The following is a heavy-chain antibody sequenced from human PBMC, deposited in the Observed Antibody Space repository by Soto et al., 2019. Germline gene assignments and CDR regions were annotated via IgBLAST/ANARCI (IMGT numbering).Heavy chain of an antibody. V-gene: IGHV1-18*01. CDR1: GYTFTSFG. CDR3: ARDDIAVAGTLCDY. Sequence: ASVKVSCKASGYTFTSFGISWVRQAPGQGLEWMGWISGYNGNTNYAQKLQGRATMTTDTSTSTAYMEVRSLRSDDTAVYYCARDDIAVAGTLCDYWAQGTLVTVSS. J-gene: IGHJ4*02. D-gene: IGHD6-19*01. CDR2: ISGYNGNT.